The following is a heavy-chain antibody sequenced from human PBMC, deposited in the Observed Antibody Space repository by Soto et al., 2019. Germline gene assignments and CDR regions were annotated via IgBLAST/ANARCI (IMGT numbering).Heavy chain of an antibody. V-gene: IGHV4-59*01. Sequence: SETLSLTGTVSGGSISRYYWSWIRQPPGKGLEWIGYIYYSGNTNYNPSLKSRVTMSVDTSRNQFSLQLSSVTAADTAVYYCARDAGATYFDNWGQGTLVTVSS. CDR2: IYYSGNT. CDR3: ARDAGATYFDN. J-gene: IGHJ4*02. CDR1: GGSISRYY.